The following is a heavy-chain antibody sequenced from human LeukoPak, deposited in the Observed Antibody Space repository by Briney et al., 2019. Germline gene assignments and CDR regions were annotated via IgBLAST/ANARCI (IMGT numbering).Heavy chain of an antibody. CDR3: ARFEGSGWYWFDP. V-gene: IGHV1-46*01. Sequence: MGIINPSGGSTSYAQKFQGRVTMTRDTSTSTVYMELSSLRSEDTAVYYCARFEGSGWYWFDPWGQGTLVTVSS. D-gene: IGHD6-19*01. J-gene: IGHJ5*02. CDR2: INPSGGST.